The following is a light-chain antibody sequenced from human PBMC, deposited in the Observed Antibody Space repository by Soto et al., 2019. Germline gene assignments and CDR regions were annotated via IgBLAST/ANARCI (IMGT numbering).Light chain of an antibody. CDR1: QSISHH. V-gene: IGKV1-9*01. Sequence: PSSLSASVGDRFIITCRASQSISHHLAWYQQKPGKAPKLLIYAASTLQSGVPSRFSGSGSGTDFTLTISSLQPEDFATYYCQQLNSYPWTFGQGTNVDIK. J-gene: IGKJ1*01. CDR2: AAS. CDR3: QQLNSYPWT.